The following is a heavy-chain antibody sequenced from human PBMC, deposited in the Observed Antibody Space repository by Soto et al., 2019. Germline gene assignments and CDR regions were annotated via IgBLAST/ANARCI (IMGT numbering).Heavy chain of an antibody. Sequence: GGSLRLSCAASGFTFSSYAMSWVRQAPGKGLEWVSAISGSGGSTYYADSVKGRFTISRDNSKNTLYLQMNSLRAEDTAVYYCAKGPMVRGVITYNWFDPWGQGTLVTVSS. V-gene: IGHV3-23*01. D-gene: IGHD3-10*01. J-gene: IGHJ5*02. CDR3: AKGPMVRGVITYNWFDP. CDR2: ISGSGGST. CDR1: GFTFSSYA.